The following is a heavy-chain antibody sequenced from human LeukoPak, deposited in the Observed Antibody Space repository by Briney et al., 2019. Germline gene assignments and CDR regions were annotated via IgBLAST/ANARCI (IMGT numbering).Heavy chain of an antibody. CDR3: ARNRGDPSYFDY. CDR1: GFTFSSYA. J-gene: IGHJ4*02. CDR2: ISYDGSNK. D-gene: IGHD4-17*01. Sequence: PGGSLRLSCAASGFTFSSYAMHWVRQAPGKGLEWVAVISYDGSNKYYADSVKGRFTISRDNSKNTLYLQMNSLRAKDTAVYYCARNRGDPSYFDYWGQGTLVTVSS. V-gene: IGHV3-30-3*01.